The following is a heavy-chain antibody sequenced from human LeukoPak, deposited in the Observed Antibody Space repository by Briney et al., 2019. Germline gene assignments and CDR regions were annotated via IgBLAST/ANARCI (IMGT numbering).Heavy chain of an antibody. V-gene: IGHV1-2*02. CDR3: ARGPWYYYDSADGNWFDP. Sequence: ASVKASCKASGYTFTGYYMHWVRQAPGQGLEWRGWINPNSGGTNYAQKFQGRVTMTRDTSISTAYMELSRLRSDDTAVYYCARGPWYYYDSADGNWFDPWGQGTLVTVSS. D-gene: IGHD3-22*01. J-gene: IGHJ5*02. CDR1: GYTFTGYY. CDR2: INPNSGGT.